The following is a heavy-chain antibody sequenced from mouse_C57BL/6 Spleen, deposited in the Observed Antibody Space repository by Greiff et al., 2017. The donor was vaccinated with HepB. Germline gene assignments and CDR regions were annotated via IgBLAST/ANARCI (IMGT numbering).Heavy chain of an antibody. CDR2: ISGGGGNT. CDR1: GFTFSSYT. D-gene: IGHD2-4*01. J-gene: IGHJ1*03. V-gene: IGHV5-9*01. Sequence: EVQRVESGGGLVKPGGSLKLSCAASGFTFSSYTMSWVRQTPEKRLEWVATISGGGGNTYYPDSVKGRFTISRDNAKNTLYLQMSSLRSEDTALYYCARPDYDEYFDVWGTGTTVTVSS. CDR3: ARPDYDEYFDV.